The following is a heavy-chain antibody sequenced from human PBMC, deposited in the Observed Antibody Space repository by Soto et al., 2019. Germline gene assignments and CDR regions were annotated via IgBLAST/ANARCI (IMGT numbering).Heavy chain of an antibody. Sequence: EVQLLESGGDWVQPGGSLRLSCAASGFTFSSNAMSWVRQAPGKGLEWVSGITNTGGDTLYADSVKGRFTMSRDNSKNILYLQMNSVRAEDTAIYYCARASGESYPGSRVFDSWGQGTRVTVSS. CDR3: ARASGESYPGSRVFDS. J-gene: IGHJ4*02. CDR1: GFTFSSNA. V-gene: IGHV3-23*01. D-gene: IGHD3-10*01. CDR2: ITNTGGDT.